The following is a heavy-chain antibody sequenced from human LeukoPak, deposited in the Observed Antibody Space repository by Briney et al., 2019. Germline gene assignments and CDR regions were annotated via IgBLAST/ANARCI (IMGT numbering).Heavy chain of an antibody. Sequence: QPGGSLRLSCAASGFTFSSYSMNWVRQAPGKGLEWISYISSSSNTIYYADSVKGRFTISRDNAKNSLYLQMNSLRAEDTAVYYCARDRSYSGSYVVGAFDIWGQGTMVTVSS. J-gene: IGHJ3*02. CDR2: ISSSSNTI. CDR3: ARDRSYSGSYVVGAFDI. CDR1: GFTFSSYS. V-gene: IGHV3-48*01. D-gene: IGHD1-26*01.